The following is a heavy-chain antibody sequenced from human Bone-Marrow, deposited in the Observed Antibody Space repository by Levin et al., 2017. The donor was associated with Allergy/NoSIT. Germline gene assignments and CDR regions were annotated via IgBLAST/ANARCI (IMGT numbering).Heavy chain of an antibody. V-gene: IGHV1-24*01. CDR2: FDPEDGET. D-gene: IGHD2-15*01. CDR3: ATGGYCSGGSCYLDAFDI. Sequence: GASVKVSCKVSGYTLTELSMHWVRQAPGKGLEWMGGFDPEDGETIYAQKFQGRVTMTEDTSTDTAYMELSSLRSEDTAVYYCATGGYCSGGSCYLDAFDIWGQGTMVTVSS. CDR1: GYTLTELS. J-gene: IGHJ3*02.